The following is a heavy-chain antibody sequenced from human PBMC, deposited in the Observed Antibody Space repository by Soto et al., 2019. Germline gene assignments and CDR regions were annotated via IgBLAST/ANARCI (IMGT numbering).Heavy chain of an antibody. Sequence: SETMSLTCPVSGGSIGSSSYYWGWIRQPPGKGLEWIGSIYYSGSTHYNPSLKSRVTISVDTSKNQFSLKLSSVTAADTAVYYCARERRDDYKYYFDHWGQGTLVTVSS. CDR1: GGSIGSSSYY. V-gene: IGHV4-39*07. CDR3: ARERRDDYKYYFDH. CDR2: IYYSGST. J-gene: IGHJ4*02. D-gene: IGHD4-4*01.